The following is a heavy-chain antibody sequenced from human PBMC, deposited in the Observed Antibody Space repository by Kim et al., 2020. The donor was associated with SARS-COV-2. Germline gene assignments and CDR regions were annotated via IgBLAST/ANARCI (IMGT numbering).Heavy chain of an antibody. CDR3: ARAYTSSSGFEWYFDL. CDR1: GYSFISYA. J-gene: IGHJ2*01. V-gene: IGHV1-3*01. D-gene: IGHD6-13*01. Sequence: ASVKVSCKASGYSFISYAIHWVRQAPGQRLEWMGWINAGNGDTKYSQEFQDRITIVRDTSASTAYMELSSLTSEDTAFYYCARAYTSSSGFEWYFDLWGRGTLVAVSS. CDR2: INAGNGDT.